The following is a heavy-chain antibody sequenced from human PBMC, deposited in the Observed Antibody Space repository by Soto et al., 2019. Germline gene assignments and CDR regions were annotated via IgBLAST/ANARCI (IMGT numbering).Heavy chain of an antibody. CDR3: ATLVGATYYYYGMDV. Sequence: EVQLLESGGGLVQPGGSLRLSCAASGSTFSSYAMSWVRQAPGKGLEWVSGISVSGAGTYYADAVKGRFTISRDNSKNMLYLEMNSLRDEDTAVYYCATLVGATYYYYGMDVWGQGTTVTVSS. D-gene: IGHD1-26*01. V-gene: IGHV3-23*01. J-gene: IGHJ6*02. CDR2: ISVSGAGT. CDR1: GSTFSSYA.